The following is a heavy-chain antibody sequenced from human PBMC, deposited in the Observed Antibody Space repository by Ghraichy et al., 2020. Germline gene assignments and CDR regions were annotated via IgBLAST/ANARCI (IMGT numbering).Heavy chain of an antibody. J-gene: IGHJ4*02. V-gene: IGHV3-48*04. CDR2: MSRRSTSMI. CDR3: ARDAELDS. Sequence: GGSLRLSCAASGFVFSRCSMNWVRQAPGKGLEWVSYMSRRSTSMIFYADSVKGRFTVSRDDARDSLYLQMNSLRAEDTAIYYCARDAELDSWGPGTLVTVSS. CDR1: GFVFSRCS. D-gene: IGHD1-26*01.